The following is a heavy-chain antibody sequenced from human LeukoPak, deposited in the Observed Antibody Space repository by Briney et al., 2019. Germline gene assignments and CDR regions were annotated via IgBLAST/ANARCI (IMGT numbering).Heavy chain of an antibody. CDR2: IKTGGSDT. D-gene: IGHD3-22*01. V-gene: IGHV3-74*01. Sequence: PGGSLRLSCAASGFTFSRYWMNWVRHAPGKGLVWVSRIKTGGSDTAYADSVKGRFTISRDNAKNTLYLQMNSLRPEDTAVYYCAFHNSSGNFGYWGQGTLVTASS. J-gene: IGHJ4*02. CDR1: GFTFSRYW. CDR3: AFHNSSGNFGY.